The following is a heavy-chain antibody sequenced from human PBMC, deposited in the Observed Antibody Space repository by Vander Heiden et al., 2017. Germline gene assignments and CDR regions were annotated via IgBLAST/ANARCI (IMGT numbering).Heavy chain of an antibody. V-gene: IGHV5-51*01. CDR1: EYTFAGYW. J-gene: IGHJ4*02. CDR2: IYPADSHT. CDR3: ARTYSWYTAYFFDY. D-gene: IGHD1-1*01. Sequence: EVQLVQSATEVKETGKSLKISSQASEYTFAGYWIAWWRQGHGQGLEWVGIIYPADSHTTYSPSFQGQVTISADNSINTAYLQWHSLTASDTAIYYCARTYSWYTAYFFDYWGQGTQVTVSS.